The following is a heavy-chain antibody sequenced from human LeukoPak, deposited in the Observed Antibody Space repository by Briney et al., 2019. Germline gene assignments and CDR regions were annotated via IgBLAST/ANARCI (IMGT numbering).Heavy chain of an antibody. CDR3: ARQSIVVGVLDY. J-gene: IGHJ4*02. CDR1: GGSISSSSYY. CDR2: IYYSGST. Sequence: PSETLSLTCTVSGGSISSSSYYWGWIRPPPGKGLEWIGSIYYSGSTYYNPSLKSRVTISVDTSKNQFSLKLSSVTAADTAVYYCARQSIVVGVLDYWGQGTLVTVSS. D-gene: IGHD2-15*01. V-gene: IGHV4-39*01.